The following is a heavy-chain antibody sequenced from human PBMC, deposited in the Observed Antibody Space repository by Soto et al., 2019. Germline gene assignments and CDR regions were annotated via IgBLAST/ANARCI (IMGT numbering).Heavy chain of an antibody. CDR3: AKDQTTVTANYYYYVMDV. CDR1: GFTFSSYG. J-gene: IGHJ6*02. D-gene: IGHD4-17*01. CDR2: ISYDATNK. Sequence: GGSLRLSCAASGFTFSSYGMHWVRQAPGKGLEWVAVISYDATNKYYADSVKGRFTISRDNSKNTLYLHMSSLRAEDTAVFYCAKDQTTVTANYYYYVMDVWGPGTTVTVSS. V-gene: IGHV3-30*18.